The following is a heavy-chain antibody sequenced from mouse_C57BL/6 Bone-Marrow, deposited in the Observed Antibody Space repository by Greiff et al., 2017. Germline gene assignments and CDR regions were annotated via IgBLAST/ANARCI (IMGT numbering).Heavy chain of an antibody. D-gene: IGHD1-1*01. Sequence: DVQLVESGPGLVKPSQSLSLTCSVTGYSITSGYYWNWIRQFPGNKLEWMGYISYDGSNNYNPSLKNRISITRDTSKNQFFLKLNSVTTEDTATYYCARGAIYYYGSSYDWGQGTTLTVSS. V-gene: IGHV3-6*01. CDR3: ARGAIYYYGSSYD. CDR2: ISYDGSN. J-gene: IGHJ2*01. CDR1: GYSITSGYY.